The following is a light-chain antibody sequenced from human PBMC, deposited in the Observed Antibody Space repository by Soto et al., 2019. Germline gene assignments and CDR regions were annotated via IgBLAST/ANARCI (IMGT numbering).Light chain of an antibody. J-gene: IGLJ1*01. V-gene: IGLV1-44*01. CDR1: SSNIGSNT. CDR2: STS. CDR3: AAWDDRLDVYV. Sequence: QSVLTQLPSASGTPGQIVAISCSGSSSNIGSNTVTWYQQLPGTAPKLLIYSTSQRSSGVPGRFPGSKSGASASLSISGLQSEDEADYYCAAWDDRLDVYVFGTGTKVTVL.